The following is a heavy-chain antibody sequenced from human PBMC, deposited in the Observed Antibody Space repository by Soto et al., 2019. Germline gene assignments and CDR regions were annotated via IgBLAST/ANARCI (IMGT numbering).Heavy chain of an antibody. D-gene: IGHD5-18*01. CDR3: AKADNSYGSKRLYYFDY. V-gene: IGHV3-23*01. CDR2: ISGSGGST. CDR1: GFTFSSYA. J-gene: IGHJ4*02. Sequence: LRLSCAASGFTFSSYAMSWVRQAPGKGLEWVSAISGSGGSTYYADSVKGRFTISRDNSKNTLYLQMNSLRAEDTAVYYCAKADNSYGSKRLYYFDYWGQGTLVTVSA.